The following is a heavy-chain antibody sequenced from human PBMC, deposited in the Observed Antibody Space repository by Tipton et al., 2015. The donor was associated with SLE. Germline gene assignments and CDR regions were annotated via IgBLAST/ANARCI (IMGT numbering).Heavy chain of an antibody. V-gene: IGHV4-59*11. CDR3: ARLEVGATTLDYFDY. CDR2: IFSTGST. D-gene: IGHD1-26*01. Sequence: LRLSCTVSGGSINSHYWSWIRQPPGKGLEWIGYIFSTGSTNYNPSLKSRVTISVDRSKNQFSLKVDSVTAADTAVYYCARLEVGATTLDYFDYWGQGTLVTVSS. J-gene: IGHJ4*02. CDR1: GGSINSHY.